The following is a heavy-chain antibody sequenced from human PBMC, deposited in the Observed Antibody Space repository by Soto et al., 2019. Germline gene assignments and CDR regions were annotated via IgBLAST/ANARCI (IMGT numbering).Heavy chain of an antibody. D-gene: IGHD1-7*01. CDR3: ARAKKLELRPIGYYFDY. CDR2: ISYDGSNK. V-gene: IGHV3-30-3*01. Sequence: QVQLVESGGGVVQPGRSLRLSCAASGFTFSSYAMHWVRQAPGKGLEWVAVISYDGSNKYYADSVKGRFTISRDNSKNTLYLQMNSLRAEDTAVYYCARAKKLELRPIGYYFDYWGQGTLVTVSS. CDR1: GFTFSSYA. J-gene: IGHJ4*02.